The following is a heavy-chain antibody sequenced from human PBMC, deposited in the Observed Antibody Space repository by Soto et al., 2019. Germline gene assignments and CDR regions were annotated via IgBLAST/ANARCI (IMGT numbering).Heavy chain of an antibody. Sequence: QGQLVQSGAEVKKPGASVKVSCKASGYPFSTYGISWVRQAPGQGLEWMGWISGYNGNIYYAQEFQARVTMTTDTSTSTAYMELRSLTSEDTAVYYCARENWNYYYYYGMDVWGQGTTVTVSS. D-gene: IGHD1-1*01. V-gene: IGHV1-18*04. CDR2: ISGYNGNI. CDR3: ARENWNYYYYYGMDV. J-gene: IGHJ6*02. CDR1: GYPFSTYG.